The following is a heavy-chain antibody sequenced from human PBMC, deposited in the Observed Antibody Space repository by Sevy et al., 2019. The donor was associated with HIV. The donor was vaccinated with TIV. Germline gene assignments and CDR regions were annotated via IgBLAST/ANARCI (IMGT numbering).Heavy chain of an antibody. D-gene: IGHD2-21*01. V-gene: IGHV3-9*01. CDR2: ISWNSSNI. J-gene: IGHJ6*02. CDR1: GFPFNDHA. CDR3: AKDINRGCDGVNCYPYYYYFYGLDV. Sequence: GGSLRLSCAASGFPFNDHAMHWVRQVPGKGLEWVSGISWNSSNIGYAVSVKGRFTISRDNARHSLFLEMNSLRPEDTAVYYCAKDINRGCDGVNCYPYYYYFYGLDVWGQGTTVTVSS.